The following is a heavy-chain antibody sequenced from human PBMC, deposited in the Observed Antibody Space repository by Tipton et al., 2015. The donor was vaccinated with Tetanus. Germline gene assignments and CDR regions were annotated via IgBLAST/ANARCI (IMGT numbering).Heavy chain of an antibody. CDR3: ARPEASGRARGFDI. D-gene: IGHD3-10*01. CDR2: MSYSGGA. Sequence: TLSLTCTVSGGSISPNYWSWIRQPPGKRLEWIGQMSYSGGANYNPYLNSRVTISVDTSKNQFSLRLSSVTAADTAVYYCARPEASGRARGFDIWGQGTKVTVSP. J-gene: IGHJ3*02. CDR1: GGSISPNY. V-gene: IGHV4-59*01.